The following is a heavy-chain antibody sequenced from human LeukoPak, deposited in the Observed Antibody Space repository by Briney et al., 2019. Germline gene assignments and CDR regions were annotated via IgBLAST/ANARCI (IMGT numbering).Heavy chain of an antibody. D-gene: IGHD4-17*01. J-gene: IGHJ4*02. V-gene: IGHV3-33*01. CDR2: IWYNGNTK. CDR3: ARETHGVNFDY. CDR1: GFTFSTYG. Sequence: GGSLRLSCAASGFTFSTYGMHWVRQAPGKGLEWVAIIWYNGNTKYYADSVKGRFTISRDNSKNTLYLQMNSLRAEDTAMYYCARETHGVNFDYWAREPWSPSPQ.